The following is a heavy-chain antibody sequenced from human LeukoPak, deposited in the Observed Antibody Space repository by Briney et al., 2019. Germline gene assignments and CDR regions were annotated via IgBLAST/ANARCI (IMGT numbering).Heavy chain of an antibody. J-gene: IGHJ2*01. CDR1: GGSFSGYY. D-gene: IGHD5-18*01. CDR2: IYYSGST. Sequence: SETLSLTCAVYGGSFSGYYWTWIRQPPGKGLEWIGYIYYSGSTNYNPSLKSRVTISVDTSKNQFSLKLSSVTAADTAVYYCAREGYGRYFDLWGRGTLVTVSS. CDR3: AREGYGRYFDL. V-gene: IGHV4-59*01.